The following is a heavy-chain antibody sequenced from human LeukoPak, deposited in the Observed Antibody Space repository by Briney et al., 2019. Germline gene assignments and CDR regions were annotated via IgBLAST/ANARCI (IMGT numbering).Heavy chain of an antibody. CDR3: AKGHSAHGTGFDC. Sequence: PGGSLRLSCAASGFTVSSNYMSWVRQAPGKGLEWVSGISGSGDSTYYADSVKGRFTISRDNSKNTLYLQMNSLRVEDTAVYYCAKGHSAHGTGFDCWGQGTLVAVSS. V-gene: IGHV3-23*01. J-gene: IGHJ4*02. CDR1: GFTVSSNY. D-gene: IGHD1-14*01. CDR2: ISGSGDST.